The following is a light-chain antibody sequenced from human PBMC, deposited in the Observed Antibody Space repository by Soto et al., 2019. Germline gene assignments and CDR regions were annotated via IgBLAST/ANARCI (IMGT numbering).Light chain of an antibody. CDR3: QQLGDT. Sequence: DIQLTQSPSFLSASVGDRVTITCRASQGISSYLAWYQQKPGKAPKPLIYAASTLQSGVPSRFSGSGSGTEFTLTISSLQPEDFATYYCQQLGDTFGQGTRLEIK. J-gene: IGKJ5*01. CDR1: QGISSY. CDR2: AAS. V-gene: IGKV1-9*01.